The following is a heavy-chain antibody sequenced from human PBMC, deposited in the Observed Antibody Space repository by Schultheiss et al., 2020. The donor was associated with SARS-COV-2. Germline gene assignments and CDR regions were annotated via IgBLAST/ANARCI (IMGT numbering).Heavy chain of an antibody. CDR2: IYYSGST. Sequence: SETLSLTCTVSGGSISSGDYYWSWNRQPPGKGLEWIGYIYYSGSTNYNPSLKSRVTISVDTSKNQFALKLSTVTAAATAGYYCARGEIMTTVTTLDYNWFDAWGQGTLVTVSS. D-gene: IGHD4-17*01. V-gene: IGHV4-30-4*02. CDR1: GGSISSGDYY. CDR3: ARGEIMTTVTTLDYNWFDA. J-gene: IGHJ5*01.